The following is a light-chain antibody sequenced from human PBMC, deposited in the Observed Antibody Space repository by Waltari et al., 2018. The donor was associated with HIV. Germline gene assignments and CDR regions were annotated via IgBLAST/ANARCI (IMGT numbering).Light chain of an antibody. J-gene: IGKJ2*01. CDR3: QQYNSYSYT. Sequence: DIKMTQSPSTLSAYVGDRVTITCRASQSISSWLAWYQQKPGKAPKLLIYKASSLESGVPSRFSGSGSGTEFTLTISSLQPDDSATYYCQQYNSYSYTFGQGTKLEIK. V-gene: IGKV1-5*03. CDR2: KAS. CDR1: QSISSW.